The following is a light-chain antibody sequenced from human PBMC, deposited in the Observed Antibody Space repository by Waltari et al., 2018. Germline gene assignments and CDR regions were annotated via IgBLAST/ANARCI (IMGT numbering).Light chain of an antibody. J-gene: IGKJ4*01. CDR2: AAS. CDR1: QTISSY. CDR3: QQSNSIPLT. V-gene: IGKV1-39*01. Sequence: DIQMTQSPSSLSASVGDRVTITCRARQTISSYLNWYQQKPGKAPHLLIYAASTLQSGVPSRFSGSGSGTDFTLTISSLQPEDFATYFCQQSNSIPLTFGGGTKVEIK.